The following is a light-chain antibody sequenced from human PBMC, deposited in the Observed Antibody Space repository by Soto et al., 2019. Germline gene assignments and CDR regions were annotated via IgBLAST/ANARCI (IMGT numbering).Light chain of an antibody. CDR3: QAYDYSLTASV. V-gene: IGLV1-40*01. CDR1: SSNLGAGYD. J-gene: IGLJ3*02. CDR2: GNR. Sequence: QAVVTQPTSVSGAPGQRVTISCTGNSSNLGAGYDVHWYQQLPGAAPKLVIFGNRNRPSGVPERFSGSKSGTSASLAITGLQAEDEADYYCQAYDYSLTASVFGGGTKLTVL.